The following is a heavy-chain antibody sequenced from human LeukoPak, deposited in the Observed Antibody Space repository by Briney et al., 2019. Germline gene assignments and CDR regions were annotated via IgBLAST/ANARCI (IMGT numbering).Heavy chain of an antibody. CDR1: RGSFIGYY. Sequence: SETLSLTCALYRGSFIGYYWSWIRQPPGKGLEWIGEINHSGSTNYNPSLKSRVTISVDTSKNQFSLKLSSVTAADTAVYYCAEWFYDYWSQGTLVTVSS. V-gene: IGHV4-34*01. D-gene: IGHD3-3*01. J-gene: IGHJ4*02. CDR2: INHSGST. CDR3: AEWFYDY.